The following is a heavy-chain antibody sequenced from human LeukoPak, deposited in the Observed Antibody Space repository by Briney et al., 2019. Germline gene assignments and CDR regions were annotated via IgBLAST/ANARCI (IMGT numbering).Heavy chain of an antibody. J-gene: IGHJ5*02. CDR1: GYTFTSYD. CDR3: ARVTQMRYFDWLLSTDNWFDP. V-gene: IGHV1-8*01. Sequence: HVASVKVSCKASGYTFTSYDINWVRQAPGQGLEWMGWMNPNSGNTGYAQKFQGRVTMTRNTSISTAYMELSSLRSEDTAVYYCARVTQMRYFDWLLSTDNWFDPWGQGTLVTVSS. CDR2: MNPNSGNT. D-gene: IGHD3-9*01.